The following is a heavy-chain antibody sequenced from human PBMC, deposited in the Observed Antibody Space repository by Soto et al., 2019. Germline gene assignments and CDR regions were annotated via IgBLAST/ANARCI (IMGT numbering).Heavy chain of an antibody. V-gene: IGHV3-21*01. D-gene: IGHD4-17*01. CDR2: ISSSSSNYI. CDR1: GFTFSDYN. CDR3: ARYDYGDYYFDY. J-gene: IGHJ4*02. Sequence: GGSLRLSCAASGFTFSDYNMNWVLQAPGKGLEWVSYISSSSSNYIHYAESVKGRFTISRDNAKNSLYLQMNSLRAEDTAVYYCARYDYGDYYFDYWGQGTLVTVSS.